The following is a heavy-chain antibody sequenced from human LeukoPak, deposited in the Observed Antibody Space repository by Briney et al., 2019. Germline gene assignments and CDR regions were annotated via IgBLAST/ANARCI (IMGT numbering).Heavy chain of an antibody. V-gene: IGHV3-23*01. CDR2: ISGSGGST. J-gene: IGHJ4*02. D-gene: IGHD2-15*01. CDR3: ANRYCSGGSCYHFDY. Sequence: PGGSLRLSCAASGFTFSSYAMSWVRQAPGKGLEWVPAISGSGGSTYYADSVKGRFTISRDNSKNTLYLQMNSLRAEDTAVYYCANRYCSGGSCYHFDYWGQGTLVTVSS. CDR1: GFTFSSYA.